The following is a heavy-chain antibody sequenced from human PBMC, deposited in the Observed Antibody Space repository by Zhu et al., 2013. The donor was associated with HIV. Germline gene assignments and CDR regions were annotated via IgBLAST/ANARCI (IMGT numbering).Heavy chain of an antibody. D-gene: IGHD3-3*01. CDR3: ARRGWAYYDFWSGYFQGEGIGWFDP. Sequence: QVQLVQSGAEVKKPGASVKVSCKASGYTFTSYDINWVRQATGQGLEWMGIINPSGGSTSYAQKFQGRVTMTRDTSTSTVYMELSSLRSEDTAVYYCARRGWAYYDFWSGYFQGEGIGWFDPWGQGTLVTVSS. CDR1: GYTFTSYD. CDR2: INPSGGST. J-gene: IGHJ5*02. V-gene: IGHV1-46*01.